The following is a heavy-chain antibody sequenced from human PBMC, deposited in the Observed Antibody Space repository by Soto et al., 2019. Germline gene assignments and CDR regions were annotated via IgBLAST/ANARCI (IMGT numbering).Heavy chain of an antibody. CDR2: TYYRSKWYN. CDR1: GDSVSSNSAA. D-gene: IGHD2-15*01. CDR3: ARAYFYCSGGSCYSFSRYYYYMDV. V-gene: IGHV6-1*01. J-gene: IGHJ6*03. Sequence: SQTLSLTCAISGDSVSSNSAAWNWIRQSPSRGLEWLGRTYYRSKWYNDYAVSVKSRITINPDKSKNQFYPQMNSVTPEDTAVYYCARAYFYCSGGSCYSFSRYYYYMDVWGKGTTVTVSS.